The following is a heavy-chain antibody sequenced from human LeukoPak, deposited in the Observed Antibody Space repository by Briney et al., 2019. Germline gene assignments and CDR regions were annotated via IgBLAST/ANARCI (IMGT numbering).Heavy chain of an antibody. CDR3: AISGSGTYYDEQFDY. J-gene: IGHJ4*02. D-gene: IGHD3-10*01. CDR2: INHSGST. CDR1: GGSFSGYY. Sequence: PSETLSLTCAVYGGSFSGYYWSWIRQPPGKGLEWIGEINHSGSTNYNPSLKSRVTISVDTSKNQFSLKLSSVTAADTAVYYCAISGSGTYYDEQFDYWGQGTLVTVSS. V-gene: IGHV4-34*01.